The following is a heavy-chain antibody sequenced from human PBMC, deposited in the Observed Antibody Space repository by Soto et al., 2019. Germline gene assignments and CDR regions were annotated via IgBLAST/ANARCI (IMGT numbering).Heavy chain of an antibody. J-gene: IGHJ6*02. D-gene: IGHD3-16*01. CDR1: GFTFSDYY. CDR3: ARDRGGTYYYYGMDV. V-gene: IGHV3-11*01. CDR2: ISSSGSTI. Sequence: GGSLRLSCAASGFTFSDYYMSWIRQAPGKGLEWVSYISSSGSTIYYADSVKGRFTISSDNAKNSLYLQMNSLRAEGTAVYYCARDRGGTYYYYGMDVWGQGTTVTVSS.